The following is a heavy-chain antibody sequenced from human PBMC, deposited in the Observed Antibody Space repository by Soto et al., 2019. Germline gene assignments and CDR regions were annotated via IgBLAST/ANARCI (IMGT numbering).Heavy chain of an antibody. CDR3: ARVPYYYGSGSYYNPDY. CDR2: ISDSGGTR. D-gene: IGHD3-10*01. CDR1: GFTFSSYE. Sequence: EAQLVQSGGDLVQPGGSLRLSCAASGFTFSSYEMVWVRQTPGQGLEWVSYISDSGGTRHYADSVKGRTISRDNAKNSLYLQMDNLRGEDTAVYYCARVPYYYGSGSYYNPDYWGQGTLVTVSS. V-gene: IGHV3-48*03. J-gene: IGHJ4*02.